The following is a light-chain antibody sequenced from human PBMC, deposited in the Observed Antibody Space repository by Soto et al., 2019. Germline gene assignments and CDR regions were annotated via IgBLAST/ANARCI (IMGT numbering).Light chain of an antibody. V-gene: IGLV2-11*01. CDR2: EVS. J-gene: IGLJ1*01. Sequence: QSALTQPRSVSGSPGQSVTISCTGTSSDVGGYNYVSWYQHHPGKAPKLMIYEVSNRPSGVPDRFSGSKSGNTASLTISGLQAEDEADYYCCSYSGSCTLYVFGTGTKVTVL. CDR3: CSYSGSCTLYV. CDR1: SSDVGGYNY.